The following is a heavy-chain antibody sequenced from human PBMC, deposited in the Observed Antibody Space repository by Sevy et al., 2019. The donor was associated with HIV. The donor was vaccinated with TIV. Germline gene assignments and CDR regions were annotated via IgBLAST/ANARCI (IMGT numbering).Heavy chain of an antibody. Sequence: GGSLRLSCAASGFTVSSNYMSWVRQAPGKGLEWVSVIDSGGSTYYADSVKGRFAISRDNSKNTLYLKMNSLRAEDTAVYYCARVNCSGGSCYYYYGMDVWGQGTTVTVSS. CDR1: GFTVSSNY. CDR3: ARVNCSGGSCYYYYGMDV. J-gene: IGHJ6*02. CDR2: IDSGGST. D-gene: IGHD2-15*01. V-gene: IGHV3-53*01.